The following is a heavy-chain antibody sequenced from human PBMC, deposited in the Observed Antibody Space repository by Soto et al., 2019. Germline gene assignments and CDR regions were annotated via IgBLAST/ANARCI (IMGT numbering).Heavy chain of an antibody. Sequence: XGSLRLSCAASGFTFSRFELHWVRQAPGKGLEWISYISSSGSTAYYASSVEGRFTISRDNANNSVYLQMDSLRAEDTALYYCTRAAWFPYLSFYWGQGALVTVSS. CDR2: ISSSGSTA. D-gene: IGHD3-10*01. J-gene: IGHJ4*02. CDR1: GFTFSRFE. CDR3: TRAAWFPYLSFY. V-gene: IGHV3-48*03.